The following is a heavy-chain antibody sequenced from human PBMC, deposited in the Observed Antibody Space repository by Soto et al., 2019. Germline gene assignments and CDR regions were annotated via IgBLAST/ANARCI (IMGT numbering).Heavy chain of an antibody. CDR2: INHSGST. J-gene: IGHJ6*02. V-gene: IGHV4-34*01. Sequence: SXPLYLTCRIYGGCISGYYWSWILNHQEKGLEWIGEINHSGSTNYNPSLKSRVTISVDTSKNQFSLKLSSVTAADTAVYYCARAVRFLEWLLYSYYGMDVWGQGTTVTVSS. CDR3: ARAVRFLEWLLYSYYGMDV. CDR1: GGCISGYY. D-gene: IGHD3-3*01.